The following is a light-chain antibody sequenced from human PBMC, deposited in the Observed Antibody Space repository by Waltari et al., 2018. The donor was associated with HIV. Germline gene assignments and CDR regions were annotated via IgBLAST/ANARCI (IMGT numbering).Light chain of an antibody. V-gene: IGLV2-23*02. CDR2: DVT. J-gene: IGLJ2*01. CDR3: CSYVGRWV. CDR1: NSNVGCP. Sequence: QSALTQPASVSGSPGQSTSISCIGVNSNVGCPVSWYQHNPGKAPKVIIYDVTERPSGVSHRFSGSRSGNTASLTISGLQAEDEADYYCCSYVGRWVFGGGTTLTVL.